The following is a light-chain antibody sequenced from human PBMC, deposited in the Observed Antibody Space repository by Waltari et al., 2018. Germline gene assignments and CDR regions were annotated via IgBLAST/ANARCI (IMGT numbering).Light chain of an antibody. CDR1: QSISSY. CDR2: AAS. J-gene: IGKJ2*01. CDR3: QQSYSTPQT. Sequence: DIQMTQSPSSLSASVGDRVTITFRASQSISSYLNWYQQKPGKAPKLLIYAASSLQSGVPSRFSGSGSWTDFTLTISSLQPEDFATYYCQQSYSTPQTFGQGTKLEIK. V-gene: IGKV1-39*01.